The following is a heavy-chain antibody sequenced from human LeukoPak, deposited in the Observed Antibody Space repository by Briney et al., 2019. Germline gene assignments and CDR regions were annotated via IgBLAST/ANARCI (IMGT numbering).Heavy chain of an antibody. CDR2: ISAYHGKT. D-gene: IGHD6-19*01. J-gene: IGHJ3*02. Sequence: ASMKVSCKASGYDFSTFGISWVRQAPGEGLEWMGWISAYHGKTNFPQRFQGGVTLTTETSTSTAYMELRNLRSDDTAIYYCARDSPFMVPGTGDAFDIWGQGTMVSVSS. CDR1: GYDFSTFG. V-gene: IGHV1-18*01. CDR3: ARDSPFMVPGTGDAFDI.